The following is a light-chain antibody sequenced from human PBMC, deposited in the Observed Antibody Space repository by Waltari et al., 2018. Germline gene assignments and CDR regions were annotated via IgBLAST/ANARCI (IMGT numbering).Light chain of an antibody. CDR3: QQAYDFPLT. Sequence: DIQMTQSPSSVSASVGDRVTITCRASQTVRDWLAWYQQQPGKAPKLLLYAASTLASGVPSRFAGSESETFFSLSISSLQPEDSATYFCQQAYDFPLTFGGGTKVE. V-gene: IGKV1-12*01. J-gene: IGKJ4*01. CDR2: AAS. CDR1: QTVRDW.